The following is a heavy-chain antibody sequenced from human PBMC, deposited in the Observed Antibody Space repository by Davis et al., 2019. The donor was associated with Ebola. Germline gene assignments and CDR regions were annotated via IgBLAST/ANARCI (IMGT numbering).Heavy chain of an antibody. CDR2: INYRGHF. CDR3: AGATAKALFGN. V-gene: IGHV4-59*01. D-gene: IGHD3-10*01. J-gene: IGHJ4*02. CDR1: GDSLGDNY. Sequence: SETLSLTCTVSGDSLGDNYCCWIRQSPVKGLEWIGYINYRGHFNYNPSLMSRVTMSLDTSKNQFSLRLSSVTAADTAVYYCAGATAKALFGNWGRGTLVTVSS.